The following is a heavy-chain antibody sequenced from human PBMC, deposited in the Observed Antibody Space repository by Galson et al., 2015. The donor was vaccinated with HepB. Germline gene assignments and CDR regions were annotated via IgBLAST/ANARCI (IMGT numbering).Heavy chain of an antibody. CDR1: GFTFSSYW. CDR3: ASYTGIVGARYY. V-gene: IGHV3-7*03. CDR2: IKQDGSEK. D-gene: IGHD1-26*01. J-gene: IGHJ4*02. Sequence: SLRLSCAASGFTFSSYWMSWVRQAPGKGLEWVANIKQDGSEKYYVDSVKGRFTISRDNAKNSLYLQMNSLRAEDTAVYYRASYTGIVGARYYWGQGTLVTVSS.